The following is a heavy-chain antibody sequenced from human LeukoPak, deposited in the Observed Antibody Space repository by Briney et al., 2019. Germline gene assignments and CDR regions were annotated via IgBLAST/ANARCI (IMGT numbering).Heavy chain of an antibody. J-gene: IGHJ6*02. V-gene: IGHV3-66*01. D-gene: IGHD4-23*01. CDR3: ARDLTVVTRGPRYYYGMDV. CDR2: IYSGGST. CDR1: GFTVSSNY. Sequence: GGSLRLSCAVSGFTVSSNYMSWVRQAPGKGLEWVSVIYSGGSTSYADSVKGRFTISRDNSKNTLYLQMNSLGAEDTAVYYCARDLTVVTRGPRYYYGMDVWGQGTTVTVSS.